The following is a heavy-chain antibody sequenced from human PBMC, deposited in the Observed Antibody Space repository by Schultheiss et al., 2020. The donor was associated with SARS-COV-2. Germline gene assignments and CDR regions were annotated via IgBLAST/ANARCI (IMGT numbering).Heavy chain of an antibody. Sequence: SETLSLTCSVSGYSISSGHHWSWIRQPPGKGLEQMGNIYYTGITKYSPSLKSRITISVDTSKKQFSLRLNSVTAADTAVYYCARDQDYGRNAFDIWGQGTMVTVSS. D-gene: IGHD4/OR15-4a*01. V-gene: IGHV4-61*01. CDR1: GYSISSGHH. J-gene: IGHJ3*02. CDR3: ARDQDYGRNAFDI. CDR2: IYYTGIT.